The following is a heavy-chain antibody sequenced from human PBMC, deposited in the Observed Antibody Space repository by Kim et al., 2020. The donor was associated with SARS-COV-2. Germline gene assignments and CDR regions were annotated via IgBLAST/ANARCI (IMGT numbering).Heavy chain of an antibody. D-gene: IGHD5-12*01. CDR1: GFTFSSYS. CDR2: ISSSSSYI. J-gene: IGHJ4*02. Sequence: GGSLRLSCAASGFTFSSYSMNWVRQAPGKGLEWVSSISSSSSYIYYADLVKGRFTISKDNDKNSLYLQMNSLGAEATAVYYWARDRGYSCYAYFDYWGQGTLVTVSS. CDR3: ARDRGYSCYAYFDY. V-gene: IGHV3-21*01.